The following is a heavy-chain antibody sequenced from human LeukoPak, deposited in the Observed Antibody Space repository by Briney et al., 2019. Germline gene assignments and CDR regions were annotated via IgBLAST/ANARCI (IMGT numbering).Heavy chain of an antibody. CDR1: DVSISTESYY. CDR3: ARGSPMVRGVITKSPTLYYGMDV. V-gene: IGHV4-39*07. D-gene: IGHD3-10*01. CDR2: VYYTGST. Sequence: SETLSLTCAVSDVSISTESYYWGWVRQPPGKGLEWIANVYYTGSTNYNPSLKSRVTISVDTSKNQFSLKLSSVTAADTAVYYCARGSPMVRGVITKSPTLYYGMDVWGQGTTVTVSS. J-gene: IGHJ6*02.